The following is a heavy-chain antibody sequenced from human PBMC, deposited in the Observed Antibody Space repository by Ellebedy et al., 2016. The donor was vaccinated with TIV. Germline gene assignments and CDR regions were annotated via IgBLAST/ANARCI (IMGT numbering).Heavy chain of an antibody. Sequence: GESLKISCKGSGYSFTSYWIGWVRQMPGKGLEWMGMIDAGDSDTRYSPSFQGQVTISADKSNRIAYLQWSSLKASDTAMYYCARLNTILTGYYFFDYWGQGTPVTVSS. CDR1: GYSFTSYW. D-gene: IGHD3-9*01. CDR2: IDAGDSDT. CDR3: ARLNTILTGYYFFDY. V-gene: IGHV5-51*01. J-gene: IGHJ4*02.